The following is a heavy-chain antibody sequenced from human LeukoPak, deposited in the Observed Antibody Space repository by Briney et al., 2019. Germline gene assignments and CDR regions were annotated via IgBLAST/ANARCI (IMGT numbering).Heavy chain of an antibody. CDR1: GYIFTAYY. V-gene: IGHV1-2*02. CDR2: INTNTGGP. Sequence: ASVKVSCKPSGYIFTAYYIHWVRQAPGQGLEWMGFINTNTGGPNYAQKFQGRVTMTRDTSINTAYMELSGLSSDDTALYYCARIEGGAGSTSDWGRGTLVTVSS. J-gene: IGHJ4*02. D-gene: IGHD6-19*01. CDR3: ARIEGGAGSTSD.